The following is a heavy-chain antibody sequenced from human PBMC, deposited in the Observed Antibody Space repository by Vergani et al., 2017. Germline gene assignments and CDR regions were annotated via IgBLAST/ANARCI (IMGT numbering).Heavy chain of an antibody. V-gene: IGHV1-46*02. CDR3: ARSIRYCASATCRAYYFDH. CDR2: LNPTTGHT. CDR1: GYIFKNYY. D-gene: IGHD2-21*01. J-gene: IGHJ5*02. Sequence: VQLVQSGAEVRKPGASVTVSCTASGYIFKNYYIHWLRQAPGQAFEWMGILNPTTGHTTSAQKFMGRVDMTRDPSTDTSTRTVQMTLSSLRSENTAVYYYARSIRYCASATCRAYYFDHLGHGTRVTVSS.